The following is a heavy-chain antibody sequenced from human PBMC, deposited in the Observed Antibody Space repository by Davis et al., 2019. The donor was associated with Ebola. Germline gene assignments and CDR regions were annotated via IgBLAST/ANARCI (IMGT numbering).Heavy chain of an antibody. CDR1: GFTFSSYW. CDR2: IKQDGSEK. V-gene: IGHV3-7*03. J-gene: IGHJ5*02. CDR3: ARARGDPLRYSYGNWFDP. D-gene: IGHD5-18*01. Sequence: PGGSLRLSCAASGFTFSSYWMSWVRQAPGKGLEWVANIKQDGSEKYYVDSVKGRFTISRDNAKNSLYLQMNSLRAEDTAVYYCARARGDPLRYSYGNWFDPWGQGTLVTVSS.